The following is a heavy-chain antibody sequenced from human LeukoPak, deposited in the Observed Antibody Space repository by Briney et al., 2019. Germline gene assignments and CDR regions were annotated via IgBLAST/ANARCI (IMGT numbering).Heavy chain of an antibody. V-gene: IGHV6-1*01. D-gene: IGHD2-2*01. J-gene: IGHJ6*02. CDR1: GDSVSSNSAA. Sequence: SQTLSLTCAISGDSVSSNSAAWNWIRQSPSRGLEWLGRTYYRSKWYNDYAVSVKSRITINPDTSKNQFSLQLNSVTPENTAVYYCARDWVPAAMVGGNGMDVWGQGTTVTVSS. CDR3: ARDWVPAAMVGGNGMDV. CDR2: TYYRSKWYN.